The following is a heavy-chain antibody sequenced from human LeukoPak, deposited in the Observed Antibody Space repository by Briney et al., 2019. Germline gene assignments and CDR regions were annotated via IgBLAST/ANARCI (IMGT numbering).Heavy chain of an antibody. V-gene: IGHV3-33*01. CDR2: IWYDGSNK. CDR1: GFTFRNYG. D-gene: IGHD5-12*01. Sequence: GGSLRLSCAASGFTFRNYGMHWVRQAPGKGLEWVAMIWYDGSNKYYTDSVQGRFTISRDNSKNVLYLQMNSLRAEDTAVYYCATIRGYSGTWYADSWGQGTLVTVSS. CDR3: ATIRGYSGTWYADS. J-gene: IGHJ5*01.